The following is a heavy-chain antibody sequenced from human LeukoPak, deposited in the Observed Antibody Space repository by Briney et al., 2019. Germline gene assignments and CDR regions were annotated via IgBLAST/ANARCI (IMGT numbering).Heavy chain of an antibody. Sequence: ASVKVSCKASGYTFTNYGISWVRQAPGQGLEWMGWISADKGNTAYAQNLQGRVTMTTDTSTTTVYMELRSLRSDDTAVYYCAREVKSGSYGWFDPWGQGTLVTVSS. CDR2: ISADKGNT. CDR1: GYTFTNYG. V-gene: IGHV1-18*01. CDR3: AREVKSGSYGWFDP. D-gene: IGHD1-26*01. J-gene: IGHJ5*02.